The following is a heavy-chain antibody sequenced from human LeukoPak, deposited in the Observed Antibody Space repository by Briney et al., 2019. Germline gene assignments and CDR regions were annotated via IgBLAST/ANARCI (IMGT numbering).Heavy chain of an antibody. CDR3: ARHPYSSGWCGSCWYFDL. D-gene: IGHD6-19*01. J-gene: IGHJ2*01. Sequence: SETLSLTCTVSGGSISSYYWSWIRQPPGKGLEWIGYIYYSGSTNYNPSLKSRVTISVDTSKNQFSLKLSSVTAADTAVYYCARHPYSSGWCGSCWYFDLWGRGTLVTVSS. CDR2: IYYSGST. CDR1: GGSISSYY. V-gene: IGHV4-59*08.